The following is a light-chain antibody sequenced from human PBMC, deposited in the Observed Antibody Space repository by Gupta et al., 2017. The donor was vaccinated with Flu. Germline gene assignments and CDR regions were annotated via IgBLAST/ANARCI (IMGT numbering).Light chain of an antibody. Sequence: IVLPQSPATLSLSPGKSATLSCRASQSVSSYLAWYQQQTREDARLLINDASTRATSIPARIISSSSGTAYSPLTSSLQPPEFSVYYCCQRRDSIPETFGQGTKLEIK. CDR1: QSVSSY. CDR3: CQRRDSIPET. CDR2: DAS. V-gene: IGKV3-11*01. J-gene: IGKJ1*01.